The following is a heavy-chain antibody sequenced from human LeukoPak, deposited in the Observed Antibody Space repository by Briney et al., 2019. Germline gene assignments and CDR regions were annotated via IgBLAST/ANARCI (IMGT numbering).Heavy chain of an antibody. CDR1: GFTFSTYG. CDR2: ISDDGSNK. CDR3: ARELRLRGDNAAYYYYMDV. V-gene: IGHV3-30*03. Sequence: GESLRLSCAASGFTFSTYGMHWVRQAPGKGLEWVAVISDDGSNKYYVDSVKGRFTISRDNPKNTLYLQMNSLRAEDTAVYYCARELRLRGDNAAYYYYMDVWGKGTTVTVSS. J-gene: IGHJ6*03. D-gene: IGHD5-18*01.